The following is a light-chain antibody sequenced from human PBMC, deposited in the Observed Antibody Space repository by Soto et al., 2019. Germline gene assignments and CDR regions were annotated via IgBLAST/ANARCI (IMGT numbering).Light chain of an antibody. CDR1: SSDVGGYNY. CDR3: CSYAGNYVV. Sequence: QSALTQPRSVSGSPGQSVTISCTGTSSDVGGYNYVSWYQQHPGKAPKLMIYDVSKRPSGVPDRFPGSKSGNTASLTISGLQAEDEADYYCCSYAGNYVVFGGGTKVTVL. CDR2: DVS. J-gene: IGLJ2*01. V-gene: IGLV2-11*01.